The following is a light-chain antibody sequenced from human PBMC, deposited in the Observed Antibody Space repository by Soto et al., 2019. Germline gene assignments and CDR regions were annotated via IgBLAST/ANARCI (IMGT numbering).Light chain of an antibody. CDR3: AAWDDSLSGPV. CDR2: RNN. CDR1: SSNIGSNY. Sequence: LTQPPSASGTPGQRVTISCSGSSSNIGSNYVYWYQQLPGTAPKLLIYRNNQRPSGVPDRFSGSKSGTSASLAISGLRSEDEADYYCAAWDDSLSGPVFGGGTKVTVL. V-gene: IGLV1-47*01. J-gene: IGLJ3*02.